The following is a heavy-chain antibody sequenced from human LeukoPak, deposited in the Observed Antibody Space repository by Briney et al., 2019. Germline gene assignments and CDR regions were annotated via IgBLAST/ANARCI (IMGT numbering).Heavy chain of an antibody. CDR1: GYTFTGYY. D-gene: IGHD6-13*01. CDR3: ARAVGSWYVSRRDFDY. CDR2: INPNSGGT. V-gene: IGHV1-2*02. Sequence: ASVKVSCKASGYTFTGYYMHWVRQAPGQGLEWMGWINPNSGGTNYAQKFQGGVTMTRDTSISTAYMELSRLRSDDTAVYYCARAVGSWYVSRRDFDYWGQGTLVTVSS. J-gene: IGHJ4*02.